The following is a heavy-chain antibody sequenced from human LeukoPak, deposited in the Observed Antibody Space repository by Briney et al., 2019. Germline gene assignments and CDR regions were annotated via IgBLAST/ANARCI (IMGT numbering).Heavy chain of an antibody. Sequence: GGSLRLSCAASGFTFPSYAMSWVRQAPGKGLEWVSVIGGSNGITFYVGSVKGRFTISRDNSKDTLYLQMNSLRAEDTAVYYCARNENSGWGYFDYWGQSTLVTVSS. D-gene: IGHD5-12*01. J-gene: IGHJ4*02. CDR2: IGGSNGIT. CDR3: ARNENSGWGYFDY. CDR1: GFTFPSYA. V-gene: IGHV3-23*01.